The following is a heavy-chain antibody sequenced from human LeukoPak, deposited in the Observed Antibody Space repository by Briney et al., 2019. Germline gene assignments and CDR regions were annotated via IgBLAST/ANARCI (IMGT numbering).Heavy chain of an antibody. D-gene: IGHD3-3*01. CDR3: AREMKDFWSGYYTGYYGMDV. J-gene: IGHJ6*02. CDR2: ISYDGSNK. CDR1: GFTFSSYA. V-gene: IGHV3-30*04. Sequence: GGSLRLSCAVSGFTFSSYAMHWVRQAPGKGLEWVAVISYDGSNKYYADSVKGRFTISRDNSKNTLYLQMNSLRAEDTAVYYCAREMKDFWSGYYTGYYGMDVWGQGTTVTVSS.